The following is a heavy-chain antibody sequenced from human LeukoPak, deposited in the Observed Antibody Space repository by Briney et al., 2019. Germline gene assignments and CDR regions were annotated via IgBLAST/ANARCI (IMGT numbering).Heavy chain of an antibody. J-gene: IGHJ4*02. CDR1: GFTFSSYV. D-gene: IGHD5-18*01. V-gene: IGHV3-23*01. CDR2: FSGSGCST. CDR3: AKSPEGYSYGPFDY. Sequence: GGSLRLSCAASGFTFSSYVMSWVREAPGQGLEDFSAFSGSGCSTYYADSVKGRFTITRDNSKNTLYLQMNSLRAEDTAVYYCAKSPEGYSYGPFDYWGQGTLVTVSS.